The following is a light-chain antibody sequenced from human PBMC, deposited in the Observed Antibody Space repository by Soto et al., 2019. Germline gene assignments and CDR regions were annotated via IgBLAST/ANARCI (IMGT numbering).Light chain of an antibody. Sequence: QSALTQPASVSGSPGQSITISCTGTSSDVGGYNSVSWYQQHPGKAPKLMIYEVSNRPSGVSNRFSGSKSGNTASLTISGLQAEDEADYYCNSYTTSSTLLYVFGTGTKLTVL. CDR1: SSDVGGYNS. V-gene: IGLV2-14*01. J-gene: IGLJ1*01. CDR3: NSYTTSSTLLYV. CDR2: EVS.